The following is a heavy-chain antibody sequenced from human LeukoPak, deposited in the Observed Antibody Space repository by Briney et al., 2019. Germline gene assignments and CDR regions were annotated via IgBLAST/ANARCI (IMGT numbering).Heavy chain of an antibody. Sequence: PSETLSLTCTVSGGSISSSSYYWGWIRQPPGKGLEWIGSIYYSGSTYYNPSLKSRVTISVDTSKNQFCLKLSSVTAADTAVYYCASLARPYYYYMDVWGKGTTVTVSS. CDR1: GGSISSSSYY. CDR3: ASLARPYYYYMDV. V-gene: IGHV4-39*07. CDR2: IYYSGST. J-gene: IGHJ6*03.